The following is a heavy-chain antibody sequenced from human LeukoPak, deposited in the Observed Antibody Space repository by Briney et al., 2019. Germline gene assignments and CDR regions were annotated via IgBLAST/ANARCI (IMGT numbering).Heavy chain of an antibody. CDR1: GFTFSSYS. Sequence: PGGSLRLSCAASGFTFSSYSMNWVRQAPGKGLEWVSYISSSSSTIYYADSVKGRFTISRDNAKNSLYLQMNSLRAEDTAVYYCARDPPEGYGGRDAFDIWGQGTMVTVSS. CDR3: ARDPPEGYGGRDAFDI. D-gene: IGHD4-23*01. J-gene: IGHJ3*02. CDR2: ISSSSSTI. V-gene: IGHV3-48*04.